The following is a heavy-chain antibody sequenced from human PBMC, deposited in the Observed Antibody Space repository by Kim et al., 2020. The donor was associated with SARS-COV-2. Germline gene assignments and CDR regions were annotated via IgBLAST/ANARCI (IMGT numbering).Heavy chain of an antibody. V-gene: IGHV5-51*01. J-gene: IGHJ4*02. Sequence: SYSPSFQGKVTISADKSTTTACLQWSSLKASDTAMYYCARAYQLPPDGDYWGQGTLVTVSS. D-gene: IGHD2-2*01. CDR3: ARAYQLPPDGDY.